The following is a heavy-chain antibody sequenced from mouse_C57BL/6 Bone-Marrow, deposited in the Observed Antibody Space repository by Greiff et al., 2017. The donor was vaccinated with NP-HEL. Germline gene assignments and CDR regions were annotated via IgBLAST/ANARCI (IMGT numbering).Heavy chain of an antibody. CDR3: ARARNYYGSSPFDY. CDR1: GYAFSSSW. Sequence: VKLQQSGPELVKPGASVKISCKASGYAFSSSWMNWVKQRPGKGLEWIGRIYPGDGDTNYNGKFKGKATLTADKSSSTAYMQLSSLTSEDSAVYFCARARNYYGSSPFDYWGQGTTLTVSS. V-gene: IGHV1-82*01. J-gene: IGHJ2*01. CDR2: IYPGDGDT. D-gene: IGHD1-1*01.